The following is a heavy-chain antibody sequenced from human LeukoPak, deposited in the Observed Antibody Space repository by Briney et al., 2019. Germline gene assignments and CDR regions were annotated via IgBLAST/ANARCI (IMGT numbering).Heavy chain of an antibody. CDR1: GFTFSTYA. CDR2: ISGSGGST. CDR3: ARGGLGSAFDN. D-gene: IGHD6-19*01. Sequence: GGSLRLSCAASGFTFSTYALSWVRQAPGKGLECVSAISGSGGSTYSADSLKGRFTIARDNSKNTLYLQIDSLRADDTAVFYCARGGLGSAFDNWGQGTLVTVSS. J-gene: IGHJ4*02. V-gene: IGHV3-23*01.